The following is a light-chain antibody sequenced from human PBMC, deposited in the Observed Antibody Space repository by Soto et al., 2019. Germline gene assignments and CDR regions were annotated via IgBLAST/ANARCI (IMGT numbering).Light chain of an antibody. J-gene: IGKJ5*01. CDR1: QSFSSN. CDR3: QQYNNWPRT. Sequence: IVMTQSPATLSVSPGERATLSCRASQSFSSNLAWYQQKPGQAPRLLIYGASTRATGVPARFSGSGSGTEFTLTISSLQSEDFAVYYCQQYNNWPRTFGQGTRLEI. V-gene: IGKV3-15*01. CDR2: GAS.